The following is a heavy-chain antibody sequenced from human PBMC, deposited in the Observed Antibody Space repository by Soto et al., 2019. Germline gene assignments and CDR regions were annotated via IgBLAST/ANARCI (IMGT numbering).Heavy chain of an antibody. J-gene: IGHJ4*02. CDR3: AHAYGGRSLY. V-gene: IGHV2-5*02. CDR1: GFSLTTDRVG. CDR2: IYWDDSK. Sequence: QITLKESGPTLVTPTQTLTLTCTFSGFSLTTDRVGVGWIRQPPGEALEWLAVIYWDDSKTYRPSLESRLTITKDTSKNQVALTMTNMDSLDTATYYCAHAYGGRSLYWGQGTLVTVSS. D-gene: IGHD1-26*01.